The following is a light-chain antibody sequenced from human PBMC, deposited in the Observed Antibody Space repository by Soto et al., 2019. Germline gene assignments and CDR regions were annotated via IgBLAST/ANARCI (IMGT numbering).Light chain of an antibody. V-gene: IGKV3-15*01. CDR2: ASS. CDR1: QSVGSN. Sequence: EIVLTQSPATLSVSPGERATLSCRASQSVGSNFAWYQQKPGQAPRLLIFASSTRATGVPARFSGSGSGTEFTLTISSLHSEEFAVYYCQQYSDWPLTFGGGAKVEIE. J-gene: IGKJ4*01. CDR3: QQYSDWPLT.